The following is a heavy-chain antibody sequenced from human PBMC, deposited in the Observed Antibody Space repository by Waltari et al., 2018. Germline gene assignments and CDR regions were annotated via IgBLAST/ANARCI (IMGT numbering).Heavy chain of an antibody. CDR3: ARGDSLGGSGSYPNTYYYYYMDV. V-gene: IGHV4-4*07. J-gene: IGHJ6*03. Sequence: QVQLQESGPGLVKPSETLSLTCTVSGGSISSYYWSWIRQPAGTGLEWIGRIYTSGSTNYNPSLKSRVTMSVDTSKNQFSLKLSSVTAADTAVYYCARGDSLGGSGSYPNTYYYYYMDVWGKGTTVTISS. CDR1: GGSISSYY. CDR2: IYTSGST. D-gene: IGHD1-26*01.